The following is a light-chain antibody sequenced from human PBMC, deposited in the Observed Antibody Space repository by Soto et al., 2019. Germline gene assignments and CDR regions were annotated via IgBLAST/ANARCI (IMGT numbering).Light chain of an antibody. CDR3: QQYNSYLGT. CDR2: KAS. J-gene: IGKJ1*01. Sequence: DIQMTQSPSTLSASVGDRVTISCRASQSISNWLAWYQQKPGKAPKLLIYKASTLESGVPSRFSGSGSGTEFTLTISSLQPDDFATYYCQQYNSYLGTFGQGTKVEFK. CDR1: QSISNW. V-gene: IGKV1-5*03.